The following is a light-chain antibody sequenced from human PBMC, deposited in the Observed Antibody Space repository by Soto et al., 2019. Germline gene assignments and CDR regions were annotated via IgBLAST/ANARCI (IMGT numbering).Light chain of an antibody. V-gene: IGKV1-39*01. CDR3: QHSYSAPHT. CDR1: QTIRTY. CDR2: AAS. J-gene: IGKJ2*01. Sequence: DIQMTQSPSFLSASIGDRVNFTCRASQTIRTYLNWYQQKPGRAPSLLISAASNLHSGVPSRFSSSGSGTDFTLTISSLQPEDSATYYCQHSYSAPHTFGQGTKLEIK.